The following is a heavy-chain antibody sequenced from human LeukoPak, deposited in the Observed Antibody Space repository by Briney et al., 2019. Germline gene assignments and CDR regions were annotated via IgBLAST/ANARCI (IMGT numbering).Heavy chain of an antibody. CDR2: INSDGSST. CDR3: ARDRYYDFWSGYFYYYGMDV. J-gene: IGHJ6*02. CDR1: GFTFSSYW. D-gene: IGHD3-3*01. Sequence: PGGSLRLSCAASGFTFSSYWMHWVRQAPGKGLAWVSRINSDGSSTSYADSVKGRFTISRDNAENTLYLQMNSLRAEDTAVYYCARDRYYDFWSGYFYYYGMDVWGQGTTVTVSS. V-gene: IGHV3-74*01.